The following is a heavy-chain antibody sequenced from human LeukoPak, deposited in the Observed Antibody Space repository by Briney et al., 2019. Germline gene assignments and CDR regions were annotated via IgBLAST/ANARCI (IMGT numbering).Heavy chain of an antibody. CDR3: ARGGIAAAFWFDP. Sequence: PSETLSLTCTVSGGSISSYYWSWIRQPPGKGLEWIGYIYYSGSTNYNPSLKSRVTISVDTSKNQFYLKLSSVTAADTAVYYCARGGIAAAFWFDPWGQGTLVTVSS. J-gene: IGHJ5*02. CDR2: IYYSGST. V-gene: IGHV4-59*12. CDR1: GGSISSYY. D-gene: IGHD6-13*01.